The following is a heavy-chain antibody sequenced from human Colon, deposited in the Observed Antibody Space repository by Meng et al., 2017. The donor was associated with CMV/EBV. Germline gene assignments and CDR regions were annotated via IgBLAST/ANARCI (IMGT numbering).Heavy chain of an antibody. CDR2: NNHSGST. V-gene: IGHV4-34*01. CDR3: ARRGYCSSTRCWFDP. D-gene: IGHD2-2*01. J-gene: IGHJ5*02. Sequence: YGGSFSGYYWSWIRQPPEKGLEWIGENNHSGSTNYNPYLKSRVTISVDTSKNQFSLKLSSVTAADTAVYYCARRGYCSSTRCWFDPWGQGTLVTVSS. CDR1: GGSFSGYY.